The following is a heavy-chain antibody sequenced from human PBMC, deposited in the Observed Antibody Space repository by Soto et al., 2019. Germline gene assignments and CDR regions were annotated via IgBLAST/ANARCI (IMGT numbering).Heavy chain of an antibody. V-gene: IGHV4-34*01. J-gene: IGHJ4*02. CDR2: INHSGST. D-gene: IGHD2-8*02. Sequence: QVQLQQWGAGLLKPSETLSLTCAVYGGSFSAYYWTWIRQPPGTGLEWIGEINHSGSTNYNPSLKSRVTISGDTSKNEFSPELTSVTAADPAVYYGARDKSTGLLDYWGQGALVTVSS. CDR3: ARDKSTGLLDY. CDR1: GGSFSAYY.